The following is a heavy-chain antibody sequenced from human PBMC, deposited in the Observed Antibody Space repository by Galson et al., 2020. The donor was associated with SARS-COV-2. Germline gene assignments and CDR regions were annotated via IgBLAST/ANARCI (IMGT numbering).Heavy chain of an antibody. J-gene: IGHJ4*02. CDR2: IGGSSDVI. CDR3: AGWYIRF. Sequence: GGYLRLSCAAYGFTLSTSYMSWVRQAPGKGLEWLSYIGGSSDVIKYADSVKGRFTISRDNAKNLLYLQMNSLRDEDTAVYYCAGWYIRFWGQGTLVTVCS. CDR1: GFTLSTSY. V-gene: IGHV3-48*02. D-gene: IGHD6-19*01.